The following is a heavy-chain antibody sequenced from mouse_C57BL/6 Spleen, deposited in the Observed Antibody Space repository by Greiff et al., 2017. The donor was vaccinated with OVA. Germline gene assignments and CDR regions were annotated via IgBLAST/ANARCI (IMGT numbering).Heavy chain of an antibody. D-gene: IGHD2-14*01. V-gene: IGHV1-69*01. CDR3: SYYRGYFDV. CDR1: GYTFTSYW. CDR2: IDPSDSYT. J-gene: IGHJ1*03. Sequence: QVQLQQSGAELVMPGASVKLSCKASGYTFTSYWMHWVKQRPGQGLEWIGEIDPSDSYTNYTQKFKGKSTLTVDKSPSTAYMQLSSLTSEDSAVYYCSYYRGYFDVWGTGTTVTVSS.